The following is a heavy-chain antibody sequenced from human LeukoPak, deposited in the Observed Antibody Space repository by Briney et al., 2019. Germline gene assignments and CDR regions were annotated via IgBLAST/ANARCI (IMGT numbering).Heavy chain of an antibody. CDR2: IYHSGST. Sequence: PSETLSLTCAVSGGSINNNNWWSWVRQPPGKGLEWIGEIYHSGSTNYNPSLKSRVTISVDKSKNQFSLKLSSVTAADTAVYYCARDSLGYCSGGSCYSYYFDYWGQGTLVTVSS. V-gene: IGHV4-4*02. CDR3: ARDSLGYCSGGSCYSYYFDY. J-gene: IGHJ4*02. CDR1: GGSINNNNW. D-gene: IGHD2-15*01.